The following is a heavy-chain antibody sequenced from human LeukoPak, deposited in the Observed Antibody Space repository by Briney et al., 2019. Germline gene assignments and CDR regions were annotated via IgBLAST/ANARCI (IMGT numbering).Heavy chain of an antibody. V-gene: IGHV1-2*02. Sequence: ASVKVSCKASGYSFTGHYMHWVRQAPGQGLEWMGWIDPNSGGTNYAQNFQGRVTMTRDTSISTGYMELSRLTSDDSAIYYCTRWRRYSSGWSGPFDDWGQGTLVTVSS. CDR1: GYSFTGHY. CDR3: TRWRRYSSGWSGPFDD. CDR2: IDPNSGGT. J-gene: IGHJ4*02. D-gene: IGHD6-19*01.